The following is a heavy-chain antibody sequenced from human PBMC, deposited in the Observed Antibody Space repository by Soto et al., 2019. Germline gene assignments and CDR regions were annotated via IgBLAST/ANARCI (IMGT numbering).Heavy chain of an antibody. D-gene: IGHD5-18*01. J-gene: IGHJ6*02. Sequence: GGSLRLSCAASGFTFSNAWMSWVRQAPGKGLEWVGRIKSKTDGGTTDYAAPFKGRFPISRDYSKNTPYLQMNSLKTEDTAVYYCTTDDLHLWTNYYYYYGMDVWGQGTTVTVSS. CDR2: IKSKTDGGTT. V-gene: IGHV3-15*01. CDR1: GFTFSNAW. CDR3: TTDDLHLWTNYYYYYGMDV.